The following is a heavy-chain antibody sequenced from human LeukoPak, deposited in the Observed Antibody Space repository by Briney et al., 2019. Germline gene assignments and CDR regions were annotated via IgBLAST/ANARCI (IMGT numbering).Heavy chain of an antibody. V-gene: IGHV4-4*07. CDR3: ARLITGTTTAFDI. CDR1: GGSISGYY. CDR2: VYTSGST. Sequence: SETLSLTCSVSGGSISGYYWTWIRQPAGKGLEWIGRVYTSGSTHYNPSLKTRLTMSVDTSKNQFSLELSSVTAADTAVYYCARLITGTTTAFDIWGQGTVVTVSS. D-gene: IGHD1-7*01. J-gene: IGHJ3*02.